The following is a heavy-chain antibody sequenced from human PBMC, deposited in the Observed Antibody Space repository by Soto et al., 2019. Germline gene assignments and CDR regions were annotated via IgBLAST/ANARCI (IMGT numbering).Heavy chain of an antibody. V-gene: IGHV1-69*01. CDR2: IIPIFGTA. Sequence: QVQLVQSGAVVKKPGSSVKVSCKASGGTFSIYAISWVRQAPGQGLEWMGGIIPIFGTANYAQKFQGRVTITADESTSTAYMELSSLRSEDTAVYYCARLIAVAGTQVGWFDPWGQGTLVTVSS. D-gene: IGHD6-19*01. J-gene: IGHJ5*02. CDR3: ARLIAVAGTQVGWFDP. CDR1: GGTFSIYA.